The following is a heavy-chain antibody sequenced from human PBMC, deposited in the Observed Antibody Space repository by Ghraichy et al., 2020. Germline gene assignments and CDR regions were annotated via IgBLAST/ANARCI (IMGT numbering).Heavy chain of an antibody. D-gene: IGHD6-13*01. CDR2: ISSSSSTI. V-gene: IGHV3-48*02. CDR3: ARPPRGYSSSWTDDAFDI. J-gene: IGHJ3*02. CDR1: GFTFSSYS. Sequence: GESLNISCAASGFTFSSYSMNWVRQAPGKGLEWVSYISSSSSTIYYADSVKGRFTISRDNAKNSLYLQMNSLRDEDTAVYYCARPPRGYSSSWTDDAFDIWGQGTMVTVSS.